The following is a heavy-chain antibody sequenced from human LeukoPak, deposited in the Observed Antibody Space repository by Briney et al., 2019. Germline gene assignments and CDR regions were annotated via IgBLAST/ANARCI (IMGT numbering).Heavy chain of an antibody. Sequence: PGGSLRLSCAASGFTVSSNYMSWVRQAPGKGLEWVSIIYSGGSTYYADSVKGRFTISRHNSKNTLYLQMNSLGVEDTAVYYCAREVGGSAFDIWGQGTMVTVSS. J-gene: IGHJ3*02. CDR2: IYSGGST. CDR3: AREVGGSAFDI. V-gene: IGHV3-53*04. D-gene: IGHD3-16*01. CDR1: GFTVSSNY.